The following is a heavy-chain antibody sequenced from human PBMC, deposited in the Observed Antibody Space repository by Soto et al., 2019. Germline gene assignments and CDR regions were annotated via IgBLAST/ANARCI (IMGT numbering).Heavy chain of an antibody. CDR1: GFTVTSFG. J-gene: IGHJ5*02. V-gene: IGHV3-33*01. CDR3: ARELHSTHATWLDP. CDR2: IQFDGGNK. Sequence: QVQLVESGGGVVQSGRSLRLSCAASGFTVTSFGMHWVRQAPGKGLEWVALIQFDGGNKFYADSVKGRFTISRDTSKNTVYLQMNSLRAEDTAVYYCARELHSTHATWLDPWGQGTLVTVSS. D-gene: IGHD2-2*01.